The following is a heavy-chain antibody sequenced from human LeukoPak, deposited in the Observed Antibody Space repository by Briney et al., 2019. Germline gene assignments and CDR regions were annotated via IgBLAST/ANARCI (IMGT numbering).Heavy chain of an antibody. CDR2: IYYSGST. J-gene: IGHJ4*02. D-gene: IGHD5-12*01. CDR1: SGFIRSYH. V-gene: IGHV4-59*01. Sequence: SETLSLTCTVSSGFIRSYHWMWMRQPPGKGLEWSGHIYYSGSTNYNPSLKSRVTISVDTSKNQFSLKLSSVTAADTAVYYWARGGYDATGWGQATLVTVSS. CDR3: ARGGYDATG.